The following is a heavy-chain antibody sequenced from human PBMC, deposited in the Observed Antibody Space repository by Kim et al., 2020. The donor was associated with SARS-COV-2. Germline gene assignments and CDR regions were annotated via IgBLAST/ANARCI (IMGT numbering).Heavy chain of an antibody. Sequence: GRSLRLSCAASGFTFSSYGMHWVRQAPGKGLEWVAVISYDGSNKYYVDSVKGRFTISRDNSKNTLYLQMNSLRAEDTAVYYCAKDMAYYGSGSYYNYYYYGMDVWGQGTTVTVSS. V-gene: IGHV3-30*18. CDR2: ISYDGSNK. D-gene: IGHD3-10*01. CDR1: GFTFSSYG. CDR3: AKDMAYYGSGSYYNYYYYGMDV. J-gene: IGHJ6*02.